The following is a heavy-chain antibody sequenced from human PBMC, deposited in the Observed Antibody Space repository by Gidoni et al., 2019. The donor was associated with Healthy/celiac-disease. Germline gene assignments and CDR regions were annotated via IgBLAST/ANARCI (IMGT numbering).Heavy chain of an antibody. CDR1: GLTFDDDA. D-gene: IGHD1-1*01. CDR3: ATLSYGTGFDY. J-gene: IGHJ4*02. V-gene: IGHV3-9*01. CDR2: ISWNSGSI. Sequence: EVQLVESGGGLVQPGRSLRLSGAASGLTFDDDAMHWVRQFPGKGIEWVSGISWNSGSIGYADSVKGRFTISRDNAKNSLYLQMNSLRAEDTALYYCATLSYGTGFDYWGQGTLVTVSA.